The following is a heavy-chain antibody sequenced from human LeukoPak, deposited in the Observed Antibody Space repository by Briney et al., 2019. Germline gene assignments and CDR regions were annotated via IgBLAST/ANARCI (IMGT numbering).Heavy chain of an antibody. J-gene: IGHJ5*02. CDR1: GFTFSSYA. CDR2: ISGSGGRT. V-gene: IGHV3-23*01. Sequence: HPGGSLRLSCAASGFTFSSYAMSWVRQAPGKGLEWVSAISGSGGRTYYGDSVKGRFTNSRDNSKNTVYLQMNSLRAEDTAVYYCAKDQGPGGWFDPWGQGTLVTVSS. D-gene: IGHD3-16*01. CDR3: AKDQGPGGWFDP.